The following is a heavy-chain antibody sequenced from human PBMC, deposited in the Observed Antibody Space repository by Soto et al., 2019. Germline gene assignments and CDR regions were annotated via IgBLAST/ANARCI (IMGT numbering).Heavy chain of an antibody. CDR1: GFIFSGSA. D-gene: IGHD1-26*01. CDR3: ARIYSDALDI. V-gene: IGHV3-73*01. Sequence: GGSLRLSCAASGFIFSGSAIHWVRQASGKGLEWVARIRSKGNNYATAYAASVKGRFTTSRDDSKKTAYLQLNSLKAEDTAIYYCARIYSDALDIWGQGTMVTVSS. J-gene: IGHJ3*02. CDR2: IRSKGNNYAT.